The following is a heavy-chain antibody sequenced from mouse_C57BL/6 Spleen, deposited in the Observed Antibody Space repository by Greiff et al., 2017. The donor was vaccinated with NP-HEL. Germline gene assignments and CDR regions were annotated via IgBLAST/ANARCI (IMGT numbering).Heavy chain of an antibody. D-gene: IGHD3-3*01. V-gene: IGHV5-16*01. CDR2: INYDGSST. CDR3: ARDGDLWYFDV. J-gene: IGHJ1*03. Sequence: EVNVVESEGGLVQPGSSMKLSCTASGFTFSDYYMAWVRQVPEKGLEWVANINYDGSSTYYLDSLKSRFIISRDNAKNILYLQMSSLKSEDTATYYCARDGDLWYFDVWGTGTTVTVSS. CDR1: GFTFSDYY.